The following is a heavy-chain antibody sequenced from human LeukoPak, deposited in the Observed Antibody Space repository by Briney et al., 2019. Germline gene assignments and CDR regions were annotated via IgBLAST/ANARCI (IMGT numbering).Heavy chain of an antibody. J-gene: IGHJ3*01. V-gene: IGHV3-74*01. CDR2: INSDGTST. D-gene: IGHD2-2*01. CDR3: ATRYCSGTSCFRGAFDV. Sequence: PGGSLRLSCAASGFTFSSYWMHWVRQAPGEGLVCVSRINSDGTSTTYADSVKGRFTISRDNSQNTLYLQMNNLRPDDTAVYYCATRYCSGTSCFRGAFDVWGQGTMVTASS. CDR1: GFTFSSYW.